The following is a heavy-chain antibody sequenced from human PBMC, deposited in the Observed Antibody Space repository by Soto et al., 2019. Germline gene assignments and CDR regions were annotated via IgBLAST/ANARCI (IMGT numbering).Heavy chain of an antibody. CDR3: AKDGTWGIAAAGFDP. J-gene: IGHJ5*02. Sequence: GGSLRLSCAASGFTFSSYAMSWVRQAPGKGLEWVSAISGSGGSTYYADSVKGRFTISRDNSKNTLYLQMNSLRAEDTAVYYCAKDGTWGIAAAGFDPWGQGTLVTVSS. V-gene: IGHV3-23*01. D-gene: IGHD6-13*01. CDR2: ISGSGGST. CDR1: GFTFSSYA.